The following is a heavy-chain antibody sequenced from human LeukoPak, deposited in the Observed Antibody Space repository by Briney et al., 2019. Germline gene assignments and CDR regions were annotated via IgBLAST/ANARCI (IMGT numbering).Heavy chain of an antibody. J-gene: IGHJ4*02. CDR1: GGSISSHY. CDR3: ARTDSVAGHLDY. V-gene: IGHV4-59*11. Sequence: SETLSLTCTVSGGSISSHYWSWIRQPPGEGLEWIGYIHSGGSTNYNPSLKSRVAMSVDTSKNQFSLKLSSVTAADTAVYYCARTDSVAGHLDYWGQGTLVTVSS. CDR2: IHSGGST. D-gene: IGHD6-19*01.